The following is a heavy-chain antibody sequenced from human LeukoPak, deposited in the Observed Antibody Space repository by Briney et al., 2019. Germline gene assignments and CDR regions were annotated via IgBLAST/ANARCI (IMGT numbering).Heavy chain of an antibody. CDR1: GFTSSSYA. V-gene: IGHV3-23*01. CDR2: ISASGGST. CDR3: AKGPITMVRGVITPFDY. D-gene: IGHD3-10*01. Sequence: GGSLRLSCAASGFTSSSYAMSWVRQAPGKGLEWDSAISASGGSTYYADSVKGRFTISRDNSKNTLYLQMNSLRAEDTAVYYCAKGPITMVRGVITPFDYWGQGTLVTVSS. J-gene: IGHJ4*02.